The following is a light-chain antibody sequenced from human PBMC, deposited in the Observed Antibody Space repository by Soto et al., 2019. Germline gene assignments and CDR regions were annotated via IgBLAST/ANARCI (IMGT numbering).Light chain of an antibody. Sequence: QSALTQPPSASGSPGQSVTISCTGTSSDVGGYNYVSWYQQHPGKAPKLMIYDVSKRPSGVPDRFSGSKSGNTASLTISGLQAEDEADYYCCSYAGSYTSKVFGTGTKAPS. V-gene: IGLV2-11*01. J-gene: IGLJ1*01. CDR1: SSDVGGYNY. CDR2: DVS. CDR3: CSYAGSYTSKV.